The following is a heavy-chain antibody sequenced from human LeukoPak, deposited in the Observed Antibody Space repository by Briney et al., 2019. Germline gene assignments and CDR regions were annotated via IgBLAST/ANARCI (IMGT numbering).Heavy chain of an antibody. D-gene: IGHD4-17*01. J-gene: IGHJ4*02. CDR2: TYYRSKWYN. CDR1: GDSVSSKSAA. V-gene: IGHV6-1*01. CDR3: VRETGGAVGSTDFDY. Sequence: SQTLSLTCAISGDSVSSKSAAWNWIRQSPSRGLEWLGRTYYRSKWYNDYAVSVKSRITINPDTSKNQFSLQLNSVTPEDTAVYYCVRETGGAVGSTDFDYWGQGTLVTVSS.